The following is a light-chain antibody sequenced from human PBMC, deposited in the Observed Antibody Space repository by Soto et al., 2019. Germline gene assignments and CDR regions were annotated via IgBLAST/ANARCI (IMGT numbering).Light chain of an antibody. V-gene: IGLV3-27*01. J-gene: IGLJ3*02. CDR3: YSAADNNRV. CDR1: VLAKKY. CDR2: KDS. Sequence: SYELTLPSSVSVSPGQTARITCSGDVLAKKYARWFQQKPGQAPVLVIYKDSERPSGIPERFSGSSSGTTVTLTISGAQVEDEADYYCYSAADNNRVFGGGTQLTVL.